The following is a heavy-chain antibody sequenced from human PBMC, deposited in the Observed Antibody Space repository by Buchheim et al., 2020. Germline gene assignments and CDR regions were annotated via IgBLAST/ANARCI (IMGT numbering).Heavy chain of an antibody. Sequence: QVQLVESGGGVVQPGRSLRLSCAASGFTFSSYGMHWVRQAPGKGLEWVAVISYDGSNKYYADSVKGRFTISRANSKNTRYLQMNSLRAEDTAVYYCATEEGDYWGQGTL. J-gene: IGHJ4*02. CDR3: ATEEGDY. CDR1: GFTFSSYG. V-gene: IGHV3-30*03. CDR2: ISYDGSNK.